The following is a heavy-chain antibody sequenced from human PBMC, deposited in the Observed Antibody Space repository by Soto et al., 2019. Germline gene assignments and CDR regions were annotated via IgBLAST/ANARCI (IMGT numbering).Heavy chain of an antibody. Sequence: SQTLSLTCAISGDSVSSNSAAWNWIRQSPSRGLEWLGRTYYRSKWYNDYAVSVKSRITINPDTSENQFSLQLNSVTPEDTAVYYCARVGLELRYYYYYGMDVWGQGTTVTVSS. CDR2: TYYRSKWYN. CDR1: GDSVSSNSAA. V-gene: IGHV6-1*01. D-gene: IGHD1-7*01. J-gene: IGHJ6*02. CDR3: ARVGLELRYYYYYGMDV.